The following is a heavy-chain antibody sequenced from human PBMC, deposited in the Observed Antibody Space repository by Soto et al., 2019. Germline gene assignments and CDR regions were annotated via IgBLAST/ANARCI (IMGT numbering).Heavy chain of an antibody. J-gene: IGHJ4*02. CDR1: GFTFDDYA. CDR3: AKDRMGGAIVVVPAALDY. CDR2: ISWNSGSI. V-gene: IGHV3-9*01. D-gene: IGHD2-2*01. Sequence: EVQLVESGGGLVQPGRSLRLSCAASGFTFDDYAMHWVRQAPGKGLEWVSGISWNSGSIGYADSVKGRFTMSRDNAKNSLYLQMNSLRAEDTALYYCAKDRMGGAIVVVPAALDYWGQGTLVTVSS.